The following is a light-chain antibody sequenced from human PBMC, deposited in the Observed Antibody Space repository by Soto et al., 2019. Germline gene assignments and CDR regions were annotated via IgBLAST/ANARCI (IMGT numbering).Light chain of an antibody. V-gene: IGKV3D-15*01. Sequence: ERVMTQSPATLSVSPGERATLSCMASQSVTSNLVWYQQKPGQAPRLLIYGASTRATGIPARFSGSGSGTEFTLTISSLQSEDFAVYYCQQYNQWPLTFGGGTKVDNK. J-gene: IGKJ4*01. CDR2: GAS. CDR1: QSVTSN. CDR3: QQYNQWPLT.